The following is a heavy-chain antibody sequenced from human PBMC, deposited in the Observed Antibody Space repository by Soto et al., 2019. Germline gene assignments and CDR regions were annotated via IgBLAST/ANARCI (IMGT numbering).Heavy chain of an antibody. V-gene: IGHV3-30-3*01. Sequence: PGGSLRLSCAASGFTFSSYAMHWVRQAPGKGLEWVAVISYDGSNKYYADSVKGRFTISRDNSKNTLYLQMNSLRAEDTAVYYFASHVDTAMAPLWGQGTLVTVSS. D-gene: IGHD5-18*01. J-gene: IGHJ4*02. CDR2: ISYDGSNK. CDR3: ASHVDTAMAPL. CDR1: GFTFSSYA.